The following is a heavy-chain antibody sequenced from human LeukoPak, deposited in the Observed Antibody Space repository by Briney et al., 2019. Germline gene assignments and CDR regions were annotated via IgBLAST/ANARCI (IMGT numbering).Heavy chain of an antibody. D-gene: IGHD3/OR15-3a*01. CDR3: ARTWTPGGDAFDI. J-gene: IGHJ3*02. CDR1: GGSITNYY. V-gene: IGHV4-59*08. CDR2: IYSSGTT. Sequence: SETLSLTCTVSGGSITNYYWNWIRQPPGKGLEWIGFIYSSGTTNYNPSLKSRLTISLDTSKNQFSLKLSSVTAADTAVYYCARTWTPGGDAFDIWGQGTMVIVSS.